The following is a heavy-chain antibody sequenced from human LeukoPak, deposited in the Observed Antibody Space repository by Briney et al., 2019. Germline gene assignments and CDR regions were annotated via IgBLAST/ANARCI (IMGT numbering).Heavy chain of an antibody. CDR3: AREGYSSSWYMY. D-gene: IGHD6-13*01. Sequence: ASVKVSCTASGYTFTVYYMHWVRQAPGQGLEWMGRINPNSGGTNYAQKFQGRVTMTRDTSISTAYMELSRLRSDDTAVYYCAREGYSSSWYMYWGQGTLVTVSS. J-gene: IGHJ4*02. CDR2: INPNSGGT. CDR1: GYTFTVYY. V-gene: IGHV1-2*06.